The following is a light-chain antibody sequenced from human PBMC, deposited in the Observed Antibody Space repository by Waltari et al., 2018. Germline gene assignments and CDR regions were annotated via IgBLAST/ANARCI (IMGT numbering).Light chain of an antibody. CDR1: QSVTPN. CDR2: GAA. CDR3: QQYNNWPPCT. Sequence: EVVMTQSPATLSVSPGERVTLSCRASQSVTPNLAWYKQKPGQAPRLLIYGAATRATGVPARFSGSGSGTEFTLTISSLQSEDLAVYYCQQYNNWPPCTFGQGTKLEIK. V-gene: IGKV3-15*01. J-gene: IGKJ2*02.